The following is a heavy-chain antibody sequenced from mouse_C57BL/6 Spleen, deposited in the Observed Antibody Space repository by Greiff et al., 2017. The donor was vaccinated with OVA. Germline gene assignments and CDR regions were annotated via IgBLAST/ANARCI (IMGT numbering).Heavy chain of an antibody. Sequence: VQLQQSGAELVRPGASVTLSCKASGYTFTDYEMHWVKQTPVHGLEWIGAIDPETGGTAYNQKFKGKAILTADKSSSTAYMELRSLTSEDSAVYYCTRPDGYYLYYYAMDYWGQGTSVTVSS. CDR1: GYTFTDYE. J-gene: IGHJ4*01. D-gene: IGHD2-3*01. CDR3: TRPDGYYLYYYAMDY. CDR2: IDPETGGT. V-gene: IGHV1-15*01.